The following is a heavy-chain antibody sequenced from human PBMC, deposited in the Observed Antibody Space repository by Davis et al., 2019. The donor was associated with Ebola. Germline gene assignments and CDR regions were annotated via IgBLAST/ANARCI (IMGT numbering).Heavy chain of an antibody. CDR2: IYPIDSDT. CDR3: ARHYCSGGSCYSGGYYYYYDMDV. D-gene: IGHD2-15*01. Sequence: GESLKISCKGSGYRFTSYWIAWVRQMPGKGLEWMGIIYPIDSDTRYSPSFQGQVTISADKSISTAYLQWSSLKASDTAMYYCARHYCSGGSCYSGGYYYYYDMDVWGQGTTVTVSS. J-gene: IGHJ6*02. V-gene: IGHV5-51*01. CDR1: GYRFTSYW.